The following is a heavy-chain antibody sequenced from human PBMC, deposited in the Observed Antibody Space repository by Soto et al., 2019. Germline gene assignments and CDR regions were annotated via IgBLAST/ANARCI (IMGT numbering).Heavy chain of an antibody. Sequence: SVKVSCKASGGTSSSYAISWVRQAPGQGLEWMGGIIPIFGTANYAQKFQGRVTITADKSTSTAYMELSSLRSEDTAVYYCATGEEGGDSWYSPELDYFDYWGQGTLVTVS. D-gene: IGHD6-13*01. CDR3: ATGEEGGDSWYSPELDYFDY. CDR1: GGTSSSYA. V-gene: IGHV1-69*06. CDR2: IIPIFGTA. J-gene: IGHJ4*02.